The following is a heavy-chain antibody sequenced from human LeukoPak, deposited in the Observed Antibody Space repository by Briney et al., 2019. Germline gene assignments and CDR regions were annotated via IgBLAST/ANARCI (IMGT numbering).Heavy chain of an antibody. CDR2: INSDGSST. CDR1: GFTFSVYW. Sequence: PGGSLRLSCAASGFTFSVYWMHWVRQAPGRGLVWVSLINSDGSSTRYADSVKGRFTISRDNAKNTLYLQMNSLRAEDTAVYYCAKDQLPGGIAAAALRYWGQGTLVTVSS. V-gene: IGHV3-74*01. J-gene: IGHJ4*02. D-gene: IGHD6-13*01. CDR3: AKDQLPGGIAAAALRY.